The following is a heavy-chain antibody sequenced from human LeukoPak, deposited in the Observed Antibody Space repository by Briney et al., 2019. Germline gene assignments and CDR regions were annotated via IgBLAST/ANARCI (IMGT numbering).Heavy chain of an antibody. CDR3: ARFVWCSSTSCYRPTGMDV. D-gene: IGHD2-2*01. Sequence: PSETLSLTCAVYGGSFSGYYWSWIRQPPGKGLEWIGEINHSGSTNYNPSLKSRVTISVDTSKSQFSLKLSSVAAADTAVYYCARFVWCSSTSCYRPTGMDVWGQGTTVTVSS. CDR1: GGSFSGYY. V-gene: IGHV4-34*01. J-gene: IGHJ6*02. CDR2: INHSGST.